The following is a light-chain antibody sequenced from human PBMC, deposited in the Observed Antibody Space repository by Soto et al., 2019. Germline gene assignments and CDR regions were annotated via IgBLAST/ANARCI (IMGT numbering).Light chain of an antibody. CDR1: NSYIGNYNY. CDR2: DVS. CDR3: ASWDDSLNGWV. Sequence: QSALTQPRSVSGSPGQSVTISCTGTNSYIGNYNYVSWYQQHPGKAPKVMIYDVSKRPSGVPDRFPGSKSGNTASLAISGLQSEDEADYYCASWDDSLNGWVFGGGTKVTVL. J-gene: IGLJ3*02. V-gene: IGLV2-11*01.